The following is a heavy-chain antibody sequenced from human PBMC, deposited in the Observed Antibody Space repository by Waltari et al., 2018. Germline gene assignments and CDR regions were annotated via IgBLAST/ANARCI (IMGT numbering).Heavy chain of an antibody. D-gene: IGHD3-16*01. CDR3: ARGMGDY. V-gene: IGHV3-74*01. CDR2: ITGDGTIT. CDR1: GFTLSSSW. J-gene: IGHJ4*02. Sequence: EVQLVESGGGLLQPGGSLRLSCAASGFTLSSSWMHWVRQAPGRGLLWVSRITGDGTITTYADSVKGRFTISRDNAKNTLYLQMNSLRDEDTAVYYCARGMGDYWGPGTLVTVSS.